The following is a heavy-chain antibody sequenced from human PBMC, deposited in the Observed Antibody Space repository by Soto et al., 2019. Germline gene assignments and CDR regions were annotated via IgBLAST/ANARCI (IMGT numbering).Heavy chain of an antibody. V-gene: IGHV4-31*03. CDR1: GGSISSGGYY. J-gene: IGHJ5*02. Sequence: SETLSLTCTVSGGSISSGGYYWIWIRHHPGKGLEWIGYIYYSGSTYYNPSPKSRVTISVDTSKNQFSLKLSSVTAADTAVYYCARDLAPGIAAAGHVSNWFDPWGQGTLVTAPQ. D-gene: IGHD6-13*01. CDR3: ARDLAPGIAAAGHVSNWFDP. CDR2: IYYSGST.